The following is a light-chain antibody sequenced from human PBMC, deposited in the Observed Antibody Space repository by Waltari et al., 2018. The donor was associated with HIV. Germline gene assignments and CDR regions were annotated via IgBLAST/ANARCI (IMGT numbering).Light chain of an antibody. Sequence: EIVLTQSPGTLSLFPGERATLSCRASQTVSTYLARYQQKPGQAPRLLIYDASNRATGIPARFSGSGSGTDFTLTISSLEPEDFAIYYCQQRSSWPLTFGGGTKVEI. J-gene: IGKJ4*01. CDR2: DAS. CDR1: QTVSTY. V-gene: IGKV3-11*01. CDR3: QQRSSWPLT.